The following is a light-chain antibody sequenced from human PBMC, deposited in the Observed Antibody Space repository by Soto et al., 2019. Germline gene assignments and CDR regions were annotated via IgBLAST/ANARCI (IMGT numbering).Light chain of an antibody. Sequence: DIQMTQSPSTLSASVGDRVTITCRASQTISSWLAWYQQKPGQAPKLLIYKASSLESAVPSRFRGSGSGTEFTLTISGLQPDDFASYYCQQYNSYPLTFGGGTKVDIK. CDR2: KAS. J-gene: IGKJ4*01. V-gene: IGKV1-5*03. CDR3: QQYNSYPLT. CDR1: QTISSW.